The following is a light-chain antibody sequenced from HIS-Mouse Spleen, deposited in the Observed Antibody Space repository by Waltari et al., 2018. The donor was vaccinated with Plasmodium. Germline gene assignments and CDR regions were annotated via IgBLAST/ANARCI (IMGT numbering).Light chain of an antibody. CDR2: AAS. V-gene: IGKV1-39*01. CDR1: QSISSY. J-gene: IGKJ1*01. Sequence: DIPMTQSPYSLSASLGDRVTITCRASQSISSYLNWYQQNPGKAPKLLIYAASSLQSGVPSRFSGSGSGTDFTLTISSLQPEDFATYYCQQSYSTPWTFGQGTKVEIK. CDR3: QQSYSTPWT.